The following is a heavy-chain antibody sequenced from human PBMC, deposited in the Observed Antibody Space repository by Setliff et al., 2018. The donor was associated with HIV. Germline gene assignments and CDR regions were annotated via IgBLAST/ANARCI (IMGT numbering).Heavy chain of an antibody. J-gene: IGHJ6*03. CDR2: INPSGGST. Sequence: ASVKVSCKASGYTFTNYYIHWVRQAPGQGIEWMGIINPSGGSTTYAQKFQGRVTMTRDTSTSTVYMELSSLRSEDTAVYYCARDAFDYTAYYYSYMDVWGKGTTVTVSS. D-gene: IGHD4-4*01. CDR3: ARDAFDYTAYYYSYMDV. V-gene: IGHV1-46*01. CDR1: GYTFTNYY.